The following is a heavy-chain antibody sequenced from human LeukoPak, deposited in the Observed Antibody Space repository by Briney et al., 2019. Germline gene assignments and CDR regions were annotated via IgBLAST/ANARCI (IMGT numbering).Heavy chain of an antibody. Sequence: SGGSLRLSCAASGFMFSSYEMNWVRQAPGKGLEWVASIKQDGSEQRYVDSVKGRFTISRDNAKNSLFLQMNRLGAEDTAVYYCATSPNPFHMWGQGTKVTVSS. CDR2: IKQDGSEQ. J-gene: IGHJ3*02. CDR3: ATSPNPFHM. CDR1: GFMFSSYE. V-gene: IGHV3-7*01.